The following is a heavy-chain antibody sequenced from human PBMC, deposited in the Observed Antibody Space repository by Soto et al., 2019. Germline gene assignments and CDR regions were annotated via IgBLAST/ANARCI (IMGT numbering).Heavy chain of an antibody. D-gene: IGHD2-15*01. CDR3: ARELGGGNWLGP. CDR1: GYTFTSYH. J-gene: IGHJ5*02. Sequence: ASVKVSCKASGYTFTSYHIHWVRLASGQGLEWMGIINPSSGDTVYAEKFWGRVTMTRDTSTSTVYMELSGLTSEDTALYYCARELGGGNWLGPRGQGTPVTVSS. V-gene: IGHV1-46*01. CDR2: INPSSGDT.